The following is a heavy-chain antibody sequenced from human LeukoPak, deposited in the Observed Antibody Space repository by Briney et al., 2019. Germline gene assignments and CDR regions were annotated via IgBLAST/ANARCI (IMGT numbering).Heavy chain of an antibody. V-gene: IGHV4-59*04. CDR1: SGSISTYY. CDR3: ARTLADYAFDI. J-gene: IGHJ3*02. D-gene: IGHD6-19*01. Sequence: SETLSLTCTVSSGSISTYYWSWIRQPPGKGLEWIAYIYYTGNVYYNPSLKSRVTMSIDTSKNQFSLKLTSVTAVDTAVYYCARTLADYAFDIWGQGTMVIVSS. CDR2: IYYTGNV.